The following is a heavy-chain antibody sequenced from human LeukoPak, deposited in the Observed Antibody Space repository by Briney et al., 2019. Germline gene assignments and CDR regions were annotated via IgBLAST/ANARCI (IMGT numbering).Heavy chain of an antibody. V-gene: IGHV2-70*11. D-gene: IGHD6-19*01. CDR3: ARIPCGSGWYKLVGY. CDR2: IDWDDDK. J-gene: IGHJ4*02. CDR1: GFSLSTSGMC. Sequence: SGPTLVNPTQTLTLTCTFSGFSLSTSGMCVSWIRQPPGKALEWLARIDWDDDKYYSTSLKTRLTISKDTSKNQVVLTMTNMDPVDTATYYCARIPCGSGWYKLVGYWGQGTLVTVSS.